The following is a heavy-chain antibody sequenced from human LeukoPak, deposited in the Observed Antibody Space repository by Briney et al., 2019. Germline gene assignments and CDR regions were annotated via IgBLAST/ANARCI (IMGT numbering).Heavy chain of an antibody. J-gene: IGHJ4*02. Sequence: GGSLRLSCAASGFTFSGYWMHWVRQAPGKGLVWVSRINTDGSDPSYADSVKGRFTISRDNAKNTLYLQMNSLRAEDTAVYFCARAVFWSGVYDYWGQGTLVTVSS. CDR1: GFTFSGYW. D-gene: IGHD3-3*01. CDR3: ARAVFWSGVYDY. CDR2: INTDGSDP. V-gene: IGHV3-74*01.